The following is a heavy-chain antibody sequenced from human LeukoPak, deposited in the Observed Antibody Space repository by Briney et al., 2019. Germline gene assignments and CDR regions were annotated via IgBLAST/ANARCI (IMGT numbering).Heavy chain of an antibody. D-gene: IGHD3-16*01. V-gene: IGHV3-33*01. CDR2: IWYDGSNK. CDR1: GFTFSSYG. J-gene: IGHJ4*02. CDR3: ARDMNPTVFDF. Sequence: QSGGSLRLSCAASGFTFSSYGMHWVRQAPGKGLEWVAVIWYDGSNKYYADSVKGRFTISRDNAKNTLYLQMDSLRAEDTAVYYCARDMNPTVFDFWGQGTLVTVSS.